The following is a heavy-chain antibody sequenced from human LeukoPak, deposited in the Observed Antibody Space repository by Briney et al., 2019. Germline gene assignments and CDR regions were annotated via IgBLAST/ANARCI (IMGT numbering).Heavy chain of an antibody. Sequence: SETLSLTCTVSGGSISSYYWSWIRQPPGKGLEWIGEINHSGSTNYNPSLKSRVTISVDTSKNQFSLKLSSVTAADTAVYYCARFSYGSGSYFLDYWGQGTLVTVSS. CDR2: INHSGST. CDR3: ARFSYGSGSYFLDY. D-gene: IGHD3-10*01. J-gene: IGHJ4*02. V-gene: IGHV4-34*01. CDR1: GGSISSYY.